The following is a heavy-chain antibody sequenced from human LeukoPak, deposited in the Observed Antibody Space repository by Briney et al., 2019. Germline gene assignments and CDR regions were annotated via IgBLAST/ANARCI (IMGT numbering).Heavy chain of an antibody. CDR3: TKVRLLGALDDALHI. CDR2: ISYDGSNK. Sequence: GGSLRLSCAASGFTLSSYAMHWVRQAPGKGLEWVAFISYDGSNKYYADSVKGRFTISRDNSKNTLYLQMNSLRAEDTAVYYCTKVRLLGALDDALHIWGQGTMVTVSS. D-gene: IGHD7-27*01. V-gene: IGHV3-30-3*01. J-gene: IGHJ3*02. CDR1: GFTLSSYA.